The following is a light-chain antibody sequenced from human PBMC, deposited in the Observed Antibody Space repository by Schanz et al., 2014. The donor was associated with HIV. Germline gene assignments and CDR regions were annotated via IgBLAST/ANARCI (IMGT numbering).Light chain of an antibody. CDR2: EVS. CDR3: SSYTSSSTLV. V-gene: IGLV2-18*02. Sequence: QSALTQPPSVSGSPGQSVTISCTGTSSDVGCYNRVSWYQQPPGAAPKLMIYEVSNRPSGVSNRFSGSKSGNTASLTISGLQAEDEADYYCSSYTSSSTLVFGGGTKLTVL. J-gene: IGLJ3*02. CDR1: SSDVGCYNR.